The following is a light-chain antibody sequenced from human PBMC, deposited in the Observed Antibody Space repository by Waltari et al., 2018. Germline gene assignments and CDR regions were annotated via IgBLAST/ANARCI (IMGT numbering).Light chain of an antibody. CDR1: RSNIGNNQ. Sequence: QSVLTQPPSVSAAPGQRVTITCSGGRSNIGNNQVSWYRQFPGTAPKLLIYEDTERPSGIAGRFSGSKSGTSATLDITGLQAGDEADYYCGTWDSSLSGAVFGGGTHLTVL. CDR2: EDT. V-gene: IGLV1-51*02. J-gene: IGLJ7*01. CDR3: GTWDSSLSGAV.